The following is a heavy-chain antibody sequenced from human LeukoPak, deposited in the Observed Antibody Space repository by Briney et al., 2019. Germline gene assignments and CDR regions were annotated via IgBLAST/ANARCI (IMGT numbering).Heavy chain of an antibody. Sequence: SETLSLTCAVYGGSFSGYYWSWIRQPPGKGLEWIGEINHSGSTNYNPSLKSRVTISVDTSKNQFSLKLSSVTAAGTAVYYCARGLMYYDILTGYYKTRYFDYWGQGTLVTVSS. J-gene: IGHJ4*02. V-gene: IGHV4-34*01. CDR1: GGSFSGYY. CDR3: ARGLMYYDILTGYYKTRYFDY. CDR2: INHSGST. D-gene: IGHD3-9*01.